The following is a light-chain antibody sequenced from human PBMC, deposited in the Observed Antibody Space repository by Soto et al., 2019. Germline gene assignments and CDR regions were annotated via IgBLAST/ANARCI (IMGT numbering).Light chain of an antibody. V-gene: IGKV1-33*01. CDR3: QQYHDLFPWT. CDR1: QDISNY. CDR2: DAS. J-gene: IGKJ1*01. Sequence: DIQMTQFPSSLSASVGDRVTVTCQASQDISNYLNWYQHKAGKAPKLLISDASNLQTGVPSRFSGSGSGTDFTFTISSLQPEDIATYYCQQYHDLFPWTFGQGTKVEI.